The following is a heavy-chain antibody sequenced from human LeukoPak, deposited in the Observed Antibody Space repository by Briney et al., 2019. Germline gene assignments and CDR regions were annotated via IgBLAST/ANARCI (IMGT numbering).Heavy chain of an antibody. CDR1: GFTFSTYG. D-gene: IGHD2-8*02. V-gene: IGHV3-30*03. Sequence: GGSLRLSCAASGFTFSTYGMHWVRQALGKGLEWVAVISYDGSNKYYADSVKGRFTISRDNSKNTLYLQMNSLRAEDTAVYYCASSGYWGQGTLVTVSS. CDR2: ISYDGSNK. CDR3: ASSGY. J-gene: IGHJ4*02.